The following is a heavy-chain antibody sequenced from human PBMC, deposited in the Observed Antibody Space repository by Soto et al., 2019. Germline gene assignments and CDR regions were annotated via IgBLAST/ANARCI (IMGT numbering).Heavy chain of an antibody. D-gene: IGHD3-16*01. Sequence: QVQLQESGPGLVKPAQTLSLTSSVAGGSMSSGDYYWSWIRQHPGKGLAWIGYINYSGSTYYNPSRKSRVTVPVDTSKSQFSLTLSSVTAADTAVYYCAREGWADPAGFDPWGQGTLVTVSS. V-gene: IGHV4-31*03. CDR2: INYSGST. CDR3: AREGWADPAGFDP. J-gene: IGHJ5*02. CDR1: GGSMSSGDYY.